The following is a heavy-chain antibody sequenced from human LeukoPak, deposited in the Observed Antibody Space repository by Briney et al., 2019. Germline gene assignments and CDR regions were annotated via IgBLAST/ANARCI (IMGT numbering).Heavy chain of an antibody. CDR3: ATTYSSGWNTPFDY. J-gene: IGHJ4*02. CDR2: IYSGGST. CDR1: GFTVSSNY. Sequence: GGSLRLSCAASGFTVSSNYMSWVRQAPGKGLEWVSVIYSGGSTYYADSVKGRFTISRDNFKNTLYLQMNSLRAEDTAVYYCATTYSSGWNTPFDYWGQGTLVTVSS. D-gene: IGHD6-19*01. V-gene: IGHV3-66*01.